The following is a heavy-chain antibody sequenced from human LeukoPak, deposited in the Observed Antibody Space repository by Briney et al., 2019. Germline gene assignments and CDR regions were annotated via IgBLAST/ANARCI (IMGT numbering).Heavy chain of an antibody. Sequence: PSETLSRTSAGYGGSFSGYYWSWIRQRPGQGLEWIGEINHSGRTNYNPSLKSRATTSVDTTKNQLSLKLSSVTAADTAVYYCARGKYYYGSGRRGWFDTWGQGTLVTVSS. CDR2: INHSGRT. CDR1: GGSFSGYY. J-gene: IGHJ5*02. CDR3: ARGKYYYGSGRRGWFDT. V-gene: IGHV4-34*01. D-gene: IGHD3-10*01.